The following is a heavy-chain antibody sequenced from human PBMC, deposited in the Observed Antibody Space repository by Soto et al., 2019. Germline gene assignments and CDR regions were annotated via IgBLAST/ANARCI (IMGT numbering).Heavy chain of an antibody. CDR1: GFTLSDYA. V-gene: IGHV3-23*01. Sequence: EVHLLESGGALVQPGGSLRLSCAASGFTLSDYAMSWVRQAPGKGLEWVSSISDSRTYYADSVKGRFSISRDSSKNTVYLQMHSLSAEDTAVYYCAKDGVRLGQHDYSDCWGQGTLVTVSS. J-gene: IGHJ4*02. CDR3: AKDGVRLGQHDYSDC. CDR2: ISDSRT. D-gene: IGHD3-16*01.